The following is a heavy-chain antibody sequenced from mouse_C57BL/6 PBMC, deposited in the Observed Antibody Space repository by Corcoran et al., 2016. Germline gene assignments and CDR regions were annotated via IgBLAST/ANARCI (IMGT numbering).Heavy chain of an antibody. Sequence: EVQLQQSGPELVKPGASVKISCNASGYTFTDYYMNWVKQSHGKSLEWIGDINPNNGGTSYNQTFKGKATLTVDKSSSTAYMELRSLTSEDSAVYYCANGNYAMDYWGQGTSVTVSS. V-gene: IGHV1-26*01. CDR3: ANGNYAMDY. CDR1: GYTFTDYY. J-gene: IGHJ4*01. D-gene: IGHD4-1*01. CDR2: INPNNGGT.